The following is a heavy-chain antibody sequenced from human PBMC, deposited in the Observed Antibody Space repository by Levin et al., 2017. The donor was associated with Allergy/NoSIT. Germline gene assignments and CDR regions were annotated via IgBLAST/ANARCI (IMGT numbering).Heavy chain of an antibody. Sequence: GGSLRLSCVASGFTFSSYWMSWVRQAPGKGPEWVANIKQDGSEKYYVDSVKGRFTISRDNANKSLYLQMDRLKAEDTAVYYCARLITGDPDYWGQGTLVTVSS. CDR3: ARLITGDPDY. V-gene: IGHV3-7*01. CDR1: GFTFSSYW. CDR2: IKQDGSEK. D-gene: IGHD7-27*01. J-gene: IGHJ4*02.